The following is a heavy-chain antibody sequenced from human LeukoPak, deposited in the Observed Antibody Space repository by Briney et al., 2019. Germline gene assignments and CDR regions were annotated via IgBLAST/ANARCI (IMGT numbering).Heavy chain of an antibody. V-gene: IGHV3-30*18. CDR1: GFTFSSYG. CDR2: ISYDGTNK. CDR3: AKDDRGNEAPFDY. Sequence: GGSLRLSCAASGFTFSSYGMHWVRQAPGKGLEWVAVISYDGTNKYYADSVKGRFTISRDNSKNTLHLQMNSLRAEDTAVYYCAKDDRGNEAPFDYWGQGTLVTVSS. J-gene: IGHJ4*02.